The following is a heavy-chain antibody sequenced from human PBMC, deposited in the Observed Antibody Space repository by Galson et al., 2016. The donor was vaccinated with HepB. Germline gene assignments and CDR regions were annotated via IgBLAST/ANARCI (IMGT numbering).Heavy chain of an antibody. Sequence: SLRLSCAASGFTFSSYWMSWVRQAPGKRLEWVSYISSGSSAIYYADSVRGRFTISRDNAMNSLYLHMSSLRAEDTALYYCTRTISATAGIDWGQGTLVTVSS. CDR1: GFTFSSYW. CDR2: ISSGSSAI. D-gene: IGHD6-13*01. V-gene: IGHV3-48*04. CDR3: TRTISATAGID. J-gene: IGHJ4*02.